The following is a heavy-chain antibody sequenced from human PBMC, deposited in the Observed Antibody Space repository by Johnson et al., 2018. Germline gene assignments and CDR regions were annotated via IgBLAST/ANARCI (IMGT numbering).Heavy chain of an antibody. D-gene: IGHD6-13*01. V-gene: IGHV3-21*06. CDR2: ISSDSVYI. Sequence: VQLVESGGGLVRPGGSLRLSCAASGFTFSDYNMNWVRQTPGKGLEWVSSISSDSVYIYFADSVKGRFTISRDNGKNSLFLQMNSLGAGGTAVYYCASDPRIAAGGAEYFHPGGQGTLVTVSS. J-gene: IGHJ1*01. CDR1: GFTFSDYN. CDR3: ASDPRIAAGGAEYFHP.